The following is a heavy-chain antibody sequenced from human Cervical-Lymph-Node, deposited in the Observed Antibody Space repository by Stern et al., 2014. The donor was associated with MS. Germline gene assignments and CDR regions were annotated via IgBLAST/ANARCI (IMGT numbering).Heavy chain of an antibody. D-gene: IGHD3-3*01. J-gene: IGHJ6*02. V-gene: IGHV1-24*01. CDR3: ATDRDDFRSGYSAPTKGYGLDV. CDR1: GYTLTELS. Sequence: QVQLGQSGAEVKKPGASVKVSCKVSGYTLTELSMHWVRQAHGKGLEWMGGFDPEDGETIYAQKFQGRVTMTEDTSTDTAYMELSSLRSEDTAVYYCATDRDDFRSGYSAPTKGYGLDVWGQGTTVTVTS. CDR2: FDPEDGET.